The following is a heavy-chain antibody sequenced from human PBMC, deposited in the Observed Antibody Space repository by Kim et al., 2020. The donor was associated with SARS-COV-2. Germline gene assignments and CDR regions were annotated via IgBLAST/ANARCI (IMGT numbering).Heavy chain of an antibody. CDR2: INHSGST. CDR1: GGSFSGYY. V-gene: IGHV4-34*01. J-gene: IGHJ4*02. CDR3: ARGRPMKYQLPCFDY. D-gene: IGHD2-2*01. Sequence: SETLSLTCAVYGGSFSGYYWSWIRQPPGKGLEWIGEINHSGSTNYNPSLKSRVTISVDTSKNQFSLKLSSVTAADTAVYYCARGRPMKYQLPCFDYWGQGTLVTVSS.